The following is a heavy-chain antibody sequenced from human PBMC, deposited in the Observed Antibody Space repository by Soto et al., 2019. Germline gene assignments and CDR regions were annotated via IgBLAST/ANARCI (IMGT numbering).Heavy chain of an antibody. CDR1: GYNFIAYY. J-gene: IGHJ4*02. CDR3: AKYCGGDCRHFDA. D-gene: IGHD2-21*02. Sequence: GASVKVSCKTSGYNFIAYYIYWVRQAPGQGPEWMGMINPSSGATNIARKFQGRITVTSDSSTNTAYLQLSSLRSEDAAVYYCAKYCGGDCRHFDAWGQGTRVTVSS. CDR2: INPSSGAT. V-gene: IGHV1-46*01.